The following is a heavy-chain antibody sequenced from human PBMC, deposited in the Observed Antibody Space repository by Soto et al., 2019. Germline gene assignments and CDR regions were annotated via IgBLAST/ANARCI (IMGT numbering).Heavy chain of an antibody. CDR2: IYYSGST. Sequence: SETLSLTCTVSGGSISSGDYYWSWIRQPPGKGLEWIGYIYYSGSTYYNPSLKSRVTISVDTSKNQFSLKLSSVTAADTAVFYCARGKALWFGDFYYNTYGRGVGGQGTTVTVSS. D-gene: IGHD3-10*01. CDR1: GGSISSGDYY. J-gene: IGHJ6*02. V-gene: IGHV4-30-4*01. CDR3: ARGKALWFGDFYYNTYGRGV.